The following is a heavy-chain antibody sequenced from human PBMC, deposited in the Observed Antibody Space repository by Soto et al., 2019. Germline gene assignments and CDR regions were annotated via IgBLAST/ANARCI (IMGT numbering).Heavy chain of an antibody. CDR1: GFTFSSYA. J-gene: IGHJ4*02. CDR2: ISGNGAGT. CDR3: ARIGDGLGTCY. V-gene: IGHV3-23*01. D-gene: IGHD3-10*01. Sequence: EVQLLESGGGLVQPGGSLRLSCAASGFTFSSYAFTWVRQTPGKGLEWVSSISGNGAGTYHADSVKGRFTISRDNFKNTLFLQMNSLGAEDRAVYYCARIGDGLGTCYWGQGTLVTVSS.